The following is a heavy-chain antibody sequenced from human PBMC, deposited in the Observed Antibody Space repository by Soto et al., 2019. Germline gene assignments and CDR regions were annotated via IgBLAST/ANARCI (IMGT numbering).Heavy chain of an antibody. Sequence: TGGSLRLSCAASGFTFSSYAMSWVRQAPGKGLEWVSAISGSGGSTYYADSVKGRFTISRDNSKNTLYLQMNSLRAEDTAVYYCAKVKKYDLILGVGMDVWGQGTTVTVS. J-gene: IGHJ6*02. D-gene: IGHD1-1*01. CDR2: ISGSGGST. CDR1: GFTFSSYA. CDR3: AKVKKYDLILGVGMDV. V-gene: IGHV3-23*01.